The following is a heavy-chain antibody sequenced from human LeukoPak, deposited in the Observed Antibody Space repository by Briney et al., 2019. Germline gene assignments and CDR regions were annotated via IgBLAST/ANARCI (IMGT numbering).Heavy chain of an antibody. CDR2: IYYSGST. CDR3: AREPAGTEAFDY. J-gene: IGHJ4*02. V-gene: IGHV4-59*11. CDR1: GGSISSHY. D-gene: IGHD6-19*01. Sequence: PSETLSLTCTVSGGSISSHYWSWIRQPPGKGLEWIGYIYYSGSTNYNPSLKSRVTISVDTSKNQFSLKLSSVTAADTAVYYCAREPAGTEAFDYWGQGTLVTVSS.